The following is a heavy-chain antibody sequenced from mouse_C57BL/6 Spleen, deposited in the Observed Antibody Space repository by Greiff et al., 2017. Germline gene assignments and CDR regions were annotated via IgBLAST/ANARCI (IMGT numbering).Heavy chain of an antibody. CDR1: GYTFTSYW. Sequence: QVQLQQPGAELVKPGSSVKLSCKASGYTFTSYWMHWVKQRPIQGLEWIGNIDPSDSETHYNQKFKDKATLTVDKSSSTAYMQLSSLTSEDSAVYYCARSTGTAFAYWGQGTLVTVSA. CDR2: IDPSDSET. CDR3: ARSTGTAFAY. D-gene: IGHD4-1*02. J-gene: IGHJ3*01. V-gene: IGHV1-52*01.